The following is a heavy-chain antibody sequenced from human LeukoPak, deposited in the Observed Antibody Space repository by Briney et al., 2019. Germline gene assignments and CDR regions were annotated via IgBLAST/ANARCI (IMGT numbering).Heavy chain of an antibody. J-gene: IGHJ5*02. CDR1: GYTFNTYG. D-gene: IGHD2-21*02. CDR3: ARKGCTGDCYRFDP. V-gene: IGHV1-18*01. CDR2: INTDNGNT. Sequence: KISCKASGYTFNTYGISWVRQAPGQRPEWMGWINTDNGNTKYAQKFQGRVTMTTDTSTSTAYMELSSLRSDDTAVYYCARKGCTGDCYRFDPWGQGTLVTVSS.